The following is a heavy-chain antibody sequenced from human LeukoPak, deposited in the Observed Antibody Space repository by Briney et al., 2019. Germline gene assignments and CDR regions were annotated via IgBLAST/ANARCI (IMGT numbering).Heavy chain of an antibody. Sequence: SETLSLTCAVYGGSFSGYYWSWIRQPPGKGLEGIGEINHSGSTNYNPSLKSRVTISVDTSKNQFSLKLSSVTAADTAVYYCARVTYYDILTGYYFDYWGQGTLVTVSS. D-gene: IGHD3-9*01. V-gene: IGHV4-34*01. CDR2: INHSGST. J-gene: IGHJ4*02. CDR3: ARVTYYDILTGYYFDY. CDR1: GGSFSGYY.